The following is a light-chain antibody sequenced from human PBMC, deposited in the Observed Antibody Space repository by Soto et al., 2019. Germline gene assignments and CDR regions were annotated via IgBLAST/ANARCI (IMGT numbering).Light chain of an antibody. CDR3: QQYGNSIPIT. CDR1: QSVSTSF. CDR2: GAF. V-gene: IGKV3-20*01. J-gene: IGKJ5*01. Sequence: EVVSTQSPGTLSLSPGERATLSCRASQSVSTSFLAWYQQKPGQAPRLLIYGAFSRATGIPDRFSGSGSGTDFTLTISRLEPEDFAVYYCQQYGNSIPITFGQGTRLEIK.